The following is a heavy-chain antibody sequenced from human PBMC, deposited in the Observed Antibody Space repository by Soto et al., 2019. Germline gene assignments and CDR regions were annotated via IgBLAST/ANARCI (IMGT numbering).Heavy chain of an antibody. J-gene: IGHJ5*02. CDR2: IHYSGST. CDR1: GGSSGGFC. D-gene: IGHD3-9*01. Sequence: LVMLFVRWTVFGGSSGGFCWGWIRQHPGKGLEWIGYIHYSGSTNYNPSLRSRVTISVDTPKNQFSLKVNSMIAADTAIYYCSRRRLATRKQKWLDPRGQATLVTVSS. V-gene: IGHV4-59*01. CDR3: SRRRLATRKQKWLDP.